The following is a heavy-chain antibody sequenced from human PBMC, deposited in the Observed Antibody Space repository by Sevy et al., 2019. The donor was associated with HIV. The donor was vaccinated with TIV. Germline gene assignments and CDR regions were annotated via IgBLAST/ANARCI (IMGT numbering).Heavy chain of an antibody. D-gene: IGHD6-6*01. CDR3: AKDRWDTSSPSRALDF. CDR2: IRSGDGTI. Sequence: GGSLRLSCAASGFTLSNCNMNWVHQAPGKGLEWISYIRSGDGTIYYAESVKGRFTISRDNAKNSLYLQMNSLTDEDTAVYYCAKDRWDTSSPSRALDFWGQGTLVTVSS. CDR1: GFTLSNCN. V-gene: IGHV3-48*02. J-gene: IGHJ4*02.